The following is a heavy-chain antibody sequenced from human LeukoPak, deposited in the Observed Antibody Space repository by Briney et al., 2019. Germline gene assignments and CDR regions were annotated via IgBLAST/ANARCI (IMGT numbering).Heavy chain of an antibody. CDR3: ARGHGSYYYYMDV. V-gene: IGHV1-2*02. Sequence: ASVKVSCKASGYTFTDFYMLWVRQAPGQGLEWLGWINPNSGGTDYAQKFQGRVTMTRDTSTSTAYMELSRLRSDDTAVYHCARGHGSYYYYMDVWGKGATVTVSS. CDR2: INPNSGGT. D-gene: IGHD3-10*01. J-gene: IGHJ6*03. CDR1: GYTFTDFY.